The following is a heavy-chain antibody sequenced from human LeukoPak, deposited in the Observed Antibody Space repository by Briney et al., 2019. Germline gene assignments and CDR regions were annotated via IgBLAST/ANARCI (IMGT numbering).Heavy chain of an antibody. CDR2: IYYSGST. V-gene: IGHV4-59*08. CDR1: GGSIRSYY. CDR3: ARGPYSYDSSGAFDI. J-gene: IGHJ3*02. Sequence: SETPSLTCTVSGGSIRSYYWSWIRQPPGKGLEWIGYIYYSGSTNYNPSLKSRVTISVDTSKNQFSLKLSSVTAADTAVYFCARGPYSYDSSGAFDIWGQGTMVTVSS. D-gene: IGHD3-22*01.